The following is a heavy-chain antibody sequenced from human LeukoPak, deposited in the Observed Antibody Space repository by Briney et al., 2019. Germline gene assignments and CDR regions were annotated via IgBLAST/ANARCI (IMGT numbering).Heavy chain of an antibody. J-gene: IGHJ4*02. CDR2: ISGSGGST. CDR3: AKDPSPYSSSWNHFDY. D-gene: IGHD6-13*01. Sequence: GGSLRLSCAASGFTFSSYAMSWVRQAPGKGLEWVSAISGSGGSTYYADSVKGRFTISRDNSKNTLYLQMNSLRAEDTAVYYCAKDPSPYSSSWNHFDYWGQGTLVTVYS. V-gene: IGHV3-23*01. CDR1: GFTFSSYA.